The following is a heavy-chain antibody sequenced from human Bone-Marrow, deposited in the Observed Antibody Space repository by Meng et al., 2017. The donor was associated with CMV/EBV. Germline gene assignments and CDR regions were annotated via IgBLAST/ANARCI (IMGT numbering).Heavy chain of an antibody. CDR2: ISAYNGNT. CDR3: ATPLRGYSGYDY. CDR1: GYTFTSYG. D-gene: IGHD5-12*01. V-gene: IGHV1-18*01. Sequence: ASVNVSCKASGYTFTSYGISWVRQAPGQGLEWMGWISAYNGNTNDAQKLQGRVTMTTDTSTSTAYMELRSLRSDDTAVYYCATPLRGYSGYDYWGQGTLVTVSS. J-gene: IGHJ4*02.